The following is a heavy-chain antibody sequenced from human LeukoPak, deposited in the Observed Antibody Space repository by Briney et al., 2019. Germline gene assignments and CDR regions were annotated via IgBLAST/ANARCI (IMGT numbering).Heavy chain of an antibody. CDR3: ARGVRFLEWLLNGPTNWFDP. V-gene: IGHV1-8*03. CDR1: GYTFTSYD. J-gene: IGHJ5*02. D-gene: IGHD3-3*01. CDR2: MNPNSGNT. Sequence: GASVKVSCKASGYTFTSYDINWVRQATGQGLEWMGWMNPNSGNTGYAQKFQGRVTITRNTSISTAYMELSSLRSEDTAVYYCARGVRFLEWLLNGPTNWFDPWGQGTLVTVSS.